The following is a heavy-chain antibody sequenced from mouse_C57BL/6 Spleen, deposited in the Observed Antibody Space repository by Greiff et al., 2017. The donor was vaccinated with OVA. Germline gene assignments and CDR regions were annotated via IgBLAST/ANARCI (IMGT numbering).Heavy chain of an antibody. CDR2: ISDGGSYT. Sequence: EVQRVESGGGLVKPGGSLKLSCAASGFTFSSYAMSWVRQTPEKRLEWVATISDGGSYTYYPDNVKGRFTISRDNAKNNLYLQMSHLKSEDTAMYYCARDRGGYTRDAMDYWGQGTSVTVSS. V-gene: IGHV5-4*01. CDR3: ARDRGGYTRDAMDY. J-gene: IGHJ4*01. D-gene: IGHD2-2*01. CDR1: GFTFSSYA.